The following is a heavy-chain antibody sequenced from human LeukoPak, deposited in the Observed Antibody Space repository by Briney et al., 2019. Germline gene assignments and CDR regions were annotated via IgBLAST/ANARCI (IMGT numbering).Heavy chain of an antibody. J-gene: IGHJ6*02. CDR2: IRSKAYGGTT. CDR3: TAYDPSDYYGMDV. V-gene: IGHV3-49*04. CDR1: GFTFGDYA. D-gene: IGHD5-12*01. Sequence: GRSLRLSCTASGFTFGDYAMTWVRQAPGKGLERVGFIRSKAYGGTTDFAASVKGRFIISRDDSKSIAYLQMNSLKTEDTAVYYCTAYDPSDYYGMDVWGQGTTVTVS.